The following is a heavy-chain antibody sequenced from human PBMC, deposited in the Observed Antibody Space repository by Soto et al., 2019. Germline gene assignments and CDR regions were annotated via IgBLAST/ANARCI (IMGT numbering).Heavy chain of an antibody. D-gene: IGHD4-17*01. J-gene: IGHJ5*02. V-gene: IGHV3-15*01. CDR1: GFSFSSYG. CDR3: TTDTTVTTADKRLAP. Sequence: PGGSLRLSCTVSGFSFSSYGIHWVRQAPGKGLEWVGRIKSKTDGGTTDYAAPVKGRFTISRDDSKNTLYLQMNSLKTEDTAVYYCTTDTTVTTADKRLAPWGRRTLVIVSA. CDR2: IKSKTDGGTT.